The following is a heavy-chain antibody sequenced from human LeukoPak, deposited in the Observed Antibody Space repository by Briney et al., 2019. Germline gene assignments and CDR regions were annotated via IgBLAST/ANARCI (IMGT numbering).Heavy chain of an antibody. CDR3: ARSSEGSNWYDY. D-gene: IGHD3-10*01. V-gene: IGHV4-34*01. J-gene: IGHJ5*01. CDR1: GGSFSGYY. Sequence: SETLSLTCAVYGGSFSGYYWSWIRQPPGKGLEWIGEINHSGSTNYNPSLKSRVTISVDTSKNQFSLKLSSVTAADTAVYCCARSSEGSNWYDYWGQGTLVTVSS. CDR2: INHSGST.